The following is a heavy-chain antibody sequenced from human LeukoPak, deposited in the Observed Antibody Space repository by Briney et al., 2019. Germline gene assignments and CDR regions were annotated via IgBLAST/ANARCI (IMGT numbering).Heavy chain of an antibody. V-gene: IGHV1-18*01. J-gene: IGHJ5*02. D-gene: IGHD2-2*02. CDR3: ARGGGYCSSTSCYTGIIRGWFDP. CDR2: ISAYNGNT. CDR1: GYTFTSYG. Sequence: AASVTVSCKAAGYTFTSYGISWVRQAPGQGLEWMGWISAYNGNTNYAQKLQGRVTMTTDTSTSTAYMELRSLRSDDTAVYYCARGGGYCSSTSCYTGIIRGWFDPWGQGTLVTVSS.